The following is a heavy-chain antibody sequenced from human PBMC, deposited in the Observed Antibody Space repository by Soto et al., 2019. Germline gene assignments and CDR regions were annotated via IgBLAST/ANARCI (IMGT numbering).Heavy chain of an antibody. D-gene: IGHD2-8*01. CDR3: ARTNGAYSNYFDY. J-gene: IGHJ4*02. CDR2: IGGSSGHK. V-gene: IGHV3-21*01. Sequence: EVQLVESGGGLVKPGGSLRLSCAASGFTFSSYSMVWVRQAPEKGLEWVSSIGGSSGHKYYADSLKGRFTTSRDNAKNSLYLQMNSLRVDDTAVYYCARTNGAYSNYFDYWGQGTLVTVSS. CDR1: GFTFSSYS.